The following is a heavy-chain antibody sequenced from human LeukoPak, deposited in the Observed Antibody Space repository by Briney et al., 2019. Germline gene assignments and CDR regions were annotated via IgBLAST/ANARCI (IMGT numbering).Heavy chain of an antibody. CDR1: CDSISSSTYY. D-gene: IGHD3-9*01. CDR3: VRRNDILTGYYSTIDY. CDR2: RYYSGST. J-gene: IGHJ4*02. Sequence: SETLSLPCTVSCDSISSSTYYWGWIRQPPGKGLEWLASRYYSGSTYYNPSLKGRATISVDTSRNQLSLRLSSVPAADTTVYYCVRRNDILTGYYSTIDYWGQVTLVTVSS. V-gene: IGHV4-39*01.